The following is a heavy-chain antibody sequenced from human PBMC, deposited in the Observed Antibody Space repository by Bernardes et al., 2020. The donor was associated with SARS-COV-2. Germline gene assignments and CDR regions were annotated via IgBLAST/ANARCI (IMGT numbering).Heavy chain of an antibody. CDR2: ISGSCLSS. J-gene: IGHJ6*02. D-gene: IGHD3-3*01. V-gene: IGHV3-23*01. CDR1: RFTCSSYA. Sequence: GTMIQAFAASRFTCSSYAMSCVRAAPGKWLESFSDISGSCLSSYYTYSVKCRFTISRDKSKNTLYLQMNSLRAEDTAVYYCAKGELDLGAYYDFWSGGLTRHYYYYGMDVWGQGTTVTVSS. CDR3: AKGELDLGAYYDFWSGGLTRHYYYYGMDV.